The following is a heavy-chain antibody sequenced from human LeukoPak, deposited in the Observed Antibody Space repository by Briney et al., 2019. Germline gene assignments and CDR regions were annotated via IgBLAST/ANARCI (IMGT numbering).Heavy chain of an antibody. Sequence: GGSLRLSCAASGFTFSSYSMSWVRQAPGKGLEWVSSISSSSSYIYYADSVKGRFTISRDNAKNSLYLQMNSLRAEDTAVYYCARFGCSGGSCYKDYWGQGTLVTVSS. D-gene: IGHD2-15*01. J-gene: IGHJ4*02. V-gene: IGHV3-21*01. CDR1: GFTFSSYS. CDR3: ARFGCSGGSCYKDY. CDR2: ISSSSSYI.